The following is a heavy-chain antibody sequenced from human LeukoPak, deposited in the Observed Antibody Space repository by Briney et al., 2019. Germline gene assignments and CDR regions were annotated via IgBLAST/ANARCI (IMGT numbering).Heavy chain of an antibody. CDR2: ISSSSSYI. D-gene: IGHD3-22*01. J-gene: IGHJ4*02. V-gene: IGHV3-21*01. Sequence: PGGSLKLSCAASGFTFSNYSMNWVRQAPGKGLEWVSSISSSSSYIYYADSVKGRFTISRDNAKNSLYLQMNSLRAEDTAVYYCARDPTGRSFDSSGSPSDWGQGTLVTVSS. CDR1: GFTFSNYS. CDR3: ARDPTGRSFDSSGSPSD.